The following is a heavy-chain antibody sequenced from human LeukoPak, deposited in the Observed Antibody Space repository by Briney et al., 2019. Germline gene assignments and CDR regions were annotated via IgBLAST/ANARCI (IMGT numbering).Heavy chain of an antibody. D-gene: IGHD2-2*01. Sequence: PSETLSLTCTVSGYSISSGYYWGWIRQPPGKGLEWIGSIYHSGSTYYNPSLKSRVTISVDTSKNQFSLKQSSVTAADTAVYYCARDRGTRIVVVPAATPRKDNWFDPWGQGTLVTVSS. CDR1: GYSISSGYY. J-gene: IGHJ5*02. CDR2: IYHSGST. V-gene: IGHV4-38-2*02. CDR3: ARDRGTRIVVVPAATPRKDNWFDP.